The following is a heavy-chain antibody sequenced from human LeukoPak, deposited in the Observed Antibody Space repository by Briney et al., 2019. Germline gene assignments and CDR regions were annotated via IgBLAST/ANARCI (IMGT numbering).Heavy chain of an antibody. J-gene: IGHJ4*02. Sequence: SGGSLRLSCAASGFTFSSYSMNWVRQAPGKGLEWVAVIWYDGSNKYYADSVKGRFTISRDNSKNTLYLQMNSLRAEDTAVYYWARPGYSSSWYDYWGQGTLVTVSS. CDR1: GFTFSSYS. V-gene: IGHV3-33*08. D-gene: IGHD6-13*01. CDR2: IWYDGSNK. CDR3: ARPGYSSSWYDY.